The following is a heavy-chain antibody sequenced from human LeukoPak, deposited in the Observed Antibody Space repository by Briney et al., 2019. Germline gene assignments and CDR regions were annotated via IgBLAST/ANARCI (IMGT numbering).Heavy chain of an antibody. D-gene: IGHD6-13*01. CDR3: ARGQGSPNWFDP. V-gene: IGHV4-59*01. CDR2: IYYSGST. Sequence: SETLSLTCTVSGGSISTYYWSWIRQPPGKGLEWVGYIYYSGSTNYNPSLKSRVTIAVDTSKNQFSLKLSSVTAADTAVYYCARGQGSPNWFDPWGQGTLVTVSS. CDR1: GGSISTYY. J-gene: IGHJ5*02.